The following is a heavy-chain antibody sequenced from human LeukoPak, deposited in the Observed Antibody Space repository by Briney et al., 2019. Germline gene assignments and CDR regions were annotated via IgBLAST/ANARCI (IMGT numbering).Heavy chain of an antibody. CDR1: GFTFSDYY. J-gene: IGHJ4*02. CDR3: ARTLYSIVPAVDDYFDS. D-gene: IGHD2/OR15-2a*01. CDR2: ISSSGGTI. Sequence: GGSLRLSCAASGFTFSDYYMSWIRQAPGKGLEWVSYISSSGGTIYYADSVKGRFTISRDNAKNSLYLQMNSLRAEDTAVFYCARTLYSIVPAVDDYFDSWGQGTLVTVSS. V-gene: IGHV3-11*04.